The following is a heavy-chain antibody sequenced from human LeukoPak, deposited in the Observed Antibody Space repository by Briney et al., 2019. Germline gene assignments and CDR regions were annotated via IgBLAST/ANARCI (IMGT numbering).Heavy chain of an antibody. J-gene: IGHJ5*02. CDR3: ARGADGVSSNSRGWFDP. V-gene: IGHV3-74*01. CDR2: INRDGSST. Sequence: PGGSLRLSCAASGFTFSSYWMHWVRQVPGKGLVWVSRINRDGSSTSYADSVKGRFTISRDNAKNTLYLQMNSLRAEDTAVYSCARGADGVSSNSRGWFDPWGQGTLVTVSS. D-gene: IGHD2-15*01. CDR1: GFTFSSYW.